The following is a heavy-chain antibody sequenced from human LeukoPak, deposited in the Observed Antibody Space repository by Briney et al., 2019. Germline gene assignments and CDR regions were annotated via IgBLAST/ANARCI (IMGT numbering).Heavy chain of an antibody. CDR3: ASGDILTGTLDY. D-gene: IGHD3-9*01. V-gene: IGHV3-48*03. CDR1: GFTFSSYE. J-gene: IGHJ4*02. CDR2: ISSSGSTI. Sequence: PGGSLRLSCAASGFTFSSYEMNWVRQAPGKGLEWVSYISSSGSTIYYADSVKGRFIISRDNAKNSLYLQMNSLRAEDTAVYYCASGDILTGTLDYWGQGTLVTVSS.